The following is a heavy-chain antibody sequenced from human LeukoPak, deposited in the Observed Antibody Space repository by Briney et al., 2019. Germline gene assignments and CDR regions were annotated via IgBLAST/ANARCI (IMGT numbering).Heavy chain of an antibody. Sequence: SETLSLTCTVSGGSISSGDYYWSWIRQPPGKGLEWIGYIYYSGSTYYNPSLKSRVTISVDTSKNQFSLKLSSVTAADTAVYYCARPGRWLHNSGIDYWGQGTLVTVSS. CDR3: ARPGRWLHNSGIDY. V-gene: IGHV4-30-4*01. D-gene: IGHD5-24*01. CDR1: GGSISSGDYY. CDR2: IYYSGST. J-gene: IGHJ4*02.